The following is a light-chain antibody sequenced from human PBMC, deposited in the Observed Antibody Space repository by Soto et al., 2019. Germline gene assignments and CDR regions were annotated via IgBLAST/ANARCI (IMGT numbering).Light chain of an antibody. J-gene: IGKJ2*01. CDR2: NVP. Sequence: DVVMTPTPLSSPVTLGQPASISCSSSQSLVYSDGHTYLGWLQQRPGQPPRLLIYNVPNRFSGVPDRFRGSGAGTDFTLTISSVEAEDVAIYYCMQNTHLPYTFGQGTKLEIK. CDR3: MQNTHLPYT. V-gene: IGKV2-24*01. CDR1: QSLVYSDGHTY.